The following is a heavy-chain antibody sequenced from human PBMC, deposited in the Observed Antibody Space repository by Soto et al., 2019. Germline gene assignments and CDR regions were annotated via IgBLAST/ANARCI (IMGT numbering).Heavy chain of an antibody. CDR1: GFSFSKYG. J-gene: IGHJ4*02. Sequence: QVQLVESGGGVVQPGRSLRLSCAASGFSFSKYGMHWVGKAPGKGLEWVAEMSDDGSKKYYGDSVQGRFTISRDNSKNTLYLLMDSLRPEDTAMYYFAKELRETGRYYFDCWGQGTLVTVSS. D-gene: IGHD3-10*01. V-gene: IGHV3-30*18. CDR2: MSDDGSKK. CDR3: AKELRETGRYYFDC.